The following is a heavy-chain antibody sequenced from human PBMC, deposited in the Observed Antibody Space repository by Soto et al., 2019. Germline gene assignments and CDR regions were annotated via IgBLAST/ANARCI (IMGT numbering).Heavy chain of an antibody. Sequence: SETLSLTCTGPGTSIGNYYWSWIRQPPGKGLEWIGYIYYGGSTNYNPSLKSRATISVDTSKKQFSLKVKSVTAADTAVYYCASAAQVWLPFDSWGQGTLVTVSS. CDR3: ASAAQVWLPFDS. V-gene: IGHV4-59*01. J-gene: IGHJ4*02. D-gene: IGHD6-25*01. CDR2: IYYGGST. CDR1: GTSIGNYY.